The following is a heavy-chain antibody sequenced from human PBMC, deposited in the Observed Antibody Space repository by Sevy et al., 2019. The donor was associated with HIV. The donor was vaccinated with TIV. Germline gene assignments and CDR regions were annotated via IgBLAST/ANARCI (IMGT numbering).Heavy chain of an antibody. CDR2: IWYDGSNK. D-gene: IGHD3-9*01. CDR3: ARAEGRRYFDPSGWFDP. V-gene: IGHV3-33*01. J-gene: IGHJ5*02. Sequence: GGSLRLSCAASGFNLSNYDMHWVRQAPGKGLEWVAVIWYDGSNKYYGDSMKGRSTISRDNSKNTVYLQMNSLRAEDTALYYCARAEGRRYFDPSGWFDPWGQGTLVTVSS. CDR1: GFNLSNYD.